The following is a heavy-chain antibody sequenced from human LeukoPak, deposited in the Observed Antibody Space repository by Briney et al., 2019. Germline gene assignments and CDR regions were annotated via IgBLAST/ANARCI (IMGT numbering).Heavy chain of an antibody. CDR2: ISSSSSYI. D-gene: IGHD6-19*01. J-gene: IGHJ1*01. CDR1: GFTFSSYS. V-gene: IGHV3-21*01. CDR3: ARYSGAEYFQH. Sequence: GGSLRLSCAASGFTFSSYSMNWIRQAPGKGLEWVSSISSSSSYIYYADSVKGRFTISRDNAKNSLYLQMNSLRAEDTAVYYCARYSGAEYFQHWGQGTLVTVSS.